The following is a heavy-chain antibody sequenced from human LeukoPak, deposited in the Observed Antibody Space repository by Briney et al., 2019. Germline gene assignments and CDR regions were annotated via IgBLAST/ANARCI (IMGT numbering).Heavy chain of an antibody. V-gene: IGHV3-23*01. CDR1: GFTFSSYA. J-gene: IGHJ4*02. CDR3: AKGYIRLDPPLYYFDY. Sequence: PGGSLRLSCAASGFTFSSYAMSWVRQAPGKGLEWVSAISGSGGSTYYADSVKGRFTISRDNSKNTLYLQMNSLRAEDTAVYYCAKGYIRLDPPLYYFDYWGQGTLVTVSS. CDR2: ISGSGGST. D-gene: IGHD3-16*02.